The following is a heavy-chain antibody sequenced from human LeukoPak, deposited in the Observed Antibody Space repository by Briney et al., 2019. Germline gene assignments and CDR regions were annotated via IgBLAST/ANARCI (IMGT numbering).Heavy chain of an antibody. D-gene: IGHD3-10*01. CDR2: NSGSGGST. CDR3: ASHFDRSGSYQDAFDI. J-gene: IGHJ3*02. V-gene: IGHV3-23*01. Sequence: PGGSLRLPCAASGFTFSSYAMSWVRQAPGKGLEWVSANSGSGGSTYYADSVKGRFTISRDNSKNTLYLQMNSLRAEDTAVYYCASHFDRSGSYQDAFDIWGQGTMVTVSS. CDR1: GFTFSSYA.